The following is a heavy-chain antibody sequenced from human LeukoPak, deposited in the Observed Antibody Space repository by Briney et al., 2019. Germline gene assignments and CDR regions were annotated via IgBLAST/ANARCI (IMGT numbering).Heavy chain of an antibody. CDR2: ISAYNGNT. CDR1: GYTFTSYG. V-gene: IGHV1-18*01. D-gene: IGHD3-10*01. J-gene: IGHJ4*02. CDR3: ARHSTRRWFGESSPFDY. Sequence: ASVKVSCKASGYTFTSYGISWVRQAPGQGLEWMGWISAYNGNTNYAQKLQGRVTMTTDTSTSTAYMELRSLRSDDTAVYYCARHSTRRWFGESSPFDYWGQGTLVTVSS.